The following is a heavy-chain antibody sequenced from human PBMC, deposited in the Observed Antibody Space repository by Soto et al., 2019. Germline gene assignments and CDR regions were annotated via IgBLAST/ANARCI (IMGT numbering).Heavy chain of an antibody. CDR1: GDSVSNNNVA. CDR2: TYYRSKWYN. J-gene: IGHJ5*01. CDR3: ARLIGNSWLDS. V-gene: IGHV6-1*01. D-gene: IGHD3-16*01. Sequence: PSQTLSLTCAISGDSVSNNNVAWNWIRQSPSRGLEWLGRTYYRSKWYNDYAESVKSRITINPDTSKNQLSLQLNSVTPDDTAVYYCARLIGNSWLDSWGQGILVTVSS.